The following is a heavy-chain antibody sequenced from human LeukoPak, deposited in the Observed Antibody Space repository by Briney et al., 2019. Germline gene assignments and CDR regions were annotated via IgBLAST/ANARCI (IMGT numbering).Heavy chain of an antibody. Sequence: SETLSLTCIVSGASISTNTHYWGWVRQPPGKGLEWIASIHHTGTPYYNPSLKSRVTISVDTSKNQFSLKLSSVTAADTAVYYCARDLGNDSSGYYPSDAFDIWGQGTMVTVSS. CDR2: IHHTGTP. CDR3: ARDLGNDSSGYYPSDAFDI. D-gene: IGHD3-22*01. J-gene: IGHJ3*02. CDR1: GASISTNTHY. V-gene: IGHV4-39*07.